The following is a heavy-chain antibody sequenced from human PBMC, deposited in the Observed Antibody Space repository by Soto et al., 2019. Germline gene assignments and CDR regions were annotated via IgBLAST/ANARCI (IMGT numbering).Heavy chain of an antibody. J-gene: IGHJ4*02. CDR1: GGNFNNYG. D-gene: IGHD3-9*01. CDR2: IIPMFGIV. Sequence: QVQLVQSGTEARKPGSSVKVSCETSGGNFNNYGFNWVRQVPGQRLEWMGGIIPMFGIVKVGQIFQPRVAVTADQYTCKAYMELTRLRPEDTAVYYCAGEVGGTGLQFWGQGTLVIVSS. CDR3: AGEVGGTGLQF. V-gene: IGHV1-69*12.